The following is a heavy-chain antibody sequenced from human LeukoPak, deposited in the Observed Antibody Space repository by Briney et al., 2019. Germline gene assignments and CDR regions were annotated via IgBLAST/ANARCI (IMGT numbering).Heavy chain of an antibody. Sequence: GGSLRLSCAASGFTVSSNCMNWVRQAPGKGLEWVSVIYSSGSTYYADSVKGRFTISRDTSKNTLYPQMDSLRVEDTAVYYCARGYCSGTSQRGCDYWGQGTLVTVSS. CDR3: ARGYCSGTSQRGCDY. V-gene: IGHV3-53*01. CDR2: IYSSGST. D-gene: IGHD2-2*01. J-gene: IGHJ4*02. CDR1: GFTVSSNC.